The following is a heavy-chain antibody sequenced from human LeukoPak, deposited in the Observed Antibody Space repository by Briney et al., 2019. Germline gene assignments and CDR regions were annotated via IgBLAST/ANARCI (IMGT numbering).Heavy chain of an antibody. CDR2: ISASGST. CDR3: ARHGTRSFSVSWLDP. CDR1: GASISSHY. J-gene: IGHJ5*02. V-gene: IGHV4-59*08. D-gene: IGHD3-10*01. Sequence: SETLSLTCTVSGASISSHYWSWIRQSPGKGLEWIGYISASGSTSYDPSLKSRVTILRDTSKNQFSLQLTSVTAADTAVYFCARHGTRSFSVSWLDPWGQGNLVTVSS.